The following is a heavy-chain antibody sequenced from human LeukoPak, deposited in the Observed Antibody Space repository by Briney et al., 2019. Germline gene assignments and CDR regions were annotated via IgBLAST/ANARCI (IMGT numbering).Heavy chain of an antibody. CDR2: SNAGNGNT. V-gene: IGHV1-3*02. D-gene: IGHD3-22*01. CDR1: GYTFTSYA. Sequence: ASVKVSCKASGYTFTSYAMHWVRQAPGQRLEWMGWSNAGNGNTKYSQEFQGRVTITRDTSASTVYMELSSLRSEDTAVYYCARLAYYYDSSGYGDDYWGQGTLVTVSS. J-gene: IGHJ4*02. CDR3: ARLAYYYDSSGYGDDY.